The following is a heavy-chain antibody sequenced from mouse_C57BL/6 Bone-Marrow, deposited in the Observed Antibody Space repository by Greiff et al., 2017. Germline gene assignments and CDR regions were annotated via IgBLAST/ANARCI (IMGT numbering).Heavy chain of an antibody. Sequence: EVKLMESGAGLVRPGASVKLSCTASGFNIKDDYMPWVQQRPEQSLEWIGWINPENGDTEYASNVQGRATITADTSPNTAYLQLSILTSEDTAVDYCTTSRATVGGYYFDYWGQGTTLTVSS. D-gene: IGHD1-1*01. CDR3: TTSRATVGGYYFDY. CDR2: INPENGDT. V-gene: IGHV14-4*01. CDR1: GFNIKDDY. J-gene: IGHJ2*01.